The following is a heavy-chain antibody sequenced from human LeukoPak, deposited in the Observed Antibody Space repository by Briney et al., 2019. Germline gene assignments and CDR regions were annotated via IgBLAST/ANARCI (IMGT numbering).Heavy chain of an antibody. CDR3: ARGLVNIVADAFDI. D-gene: IGHD2-15*01. CDR2: INHSGST. Sequence: PSETLSLTCAVYGGSFSGYYWSWIRQPPGKGLEWIGEINHSGSTNYNPSLKSRVTISVDTSKNQFSLKLSSVTAADTAVYYCARGLVNIVADAFDIWGQGTMVTVSS. V-gene: IGHV4-34*01. J-gene: IGHJ3*02. CDR1: GGSFSGYY.